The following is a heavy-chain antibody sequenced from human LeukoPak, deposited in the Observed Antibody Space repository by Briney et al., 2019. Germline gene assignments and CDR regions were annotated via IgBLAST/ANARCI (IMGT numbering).Heavy chain of an antibody. CDR2: IYYSGST. CDR3: ARVSDNNWFDP. D-gene: IGHD2-15*01. J-gene: IGHJ5*02. V-gene: IGHV4-59*01. CDR1: GGPISSYY. Sequence: SETLSLTCTVSGGPISSYYWSWIRQPPGKGLEWIGYIYYSGSTNYNPSLKSRVTISVDTSKNQFSLKLSSVTAADTAVYYCARVSDNNWFDPWGQGTLVTVSS.